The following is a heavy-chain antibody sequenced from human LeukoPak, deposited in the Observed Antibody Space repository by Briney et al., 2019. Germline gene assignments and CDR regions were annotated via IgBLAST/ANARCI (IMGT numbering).Heavy chain of an antibody. D-gene: IGHD1-26*01. CDR2: LSGSGGST. CDR3: AKVGAATPVDY. V-gene: IGHV3-23*01. CDR1: GFTFSSHA. J-gene: IGHJ4*02. Sequence: GGSLRHSCSASGFTFSSHAMSWVRPAPGKALEWVSALSGSGGSTYYADSVKGRFTISRDNSTNTLYLQMNSLRAEDTAVYYCAKVGAATPVDYWGQGTLVTVSS.